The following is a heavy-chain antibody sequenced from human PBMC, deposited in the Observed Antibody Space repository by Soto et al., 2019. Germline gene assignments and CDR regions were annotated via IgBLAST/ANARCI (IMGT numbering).Heavy chain of an antibody. D-gene: IGHD6-6*01. J-gene: IGHJ4*02. CDR1: GGSISSGGYY. CDR2: IYNSGST. V-gene: IGHV4-31*03. Sequence: SETLSLTCTVSGGSISSGGYYWSWIRQHPGKGLEWIGYIYNSGSTYYNPSLKSRVTISVDTPKDQFSLKLTSVTAADTAVYYCERDSGDSSSDQYFDYWGQGTLVTVS. CDR3: ERDSGDSSSDQYFDY.